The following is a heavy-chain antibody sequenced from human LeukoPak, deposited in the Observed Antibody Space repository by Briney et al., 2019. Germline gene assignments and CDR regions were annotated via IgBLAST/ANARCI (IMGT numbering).Heavy chain of an antibody. CDR2: ITGSGDNT. V-gene: IGHV3-23*01. J-gene: IGHJ4*02. D-gene: IGHD2-15*01. Sequence: PGGSLGLSCAASRFTFSSYGMTWVRQAPGKGLEWVSAITGSGDNTYYADSVKGRFSISRDNSKNTLYLQMNSLRAEDTAVYYCAKRGTRSSGSCIDYWGQGTLVTASS. CDR1: RFTFSSYG. CDR3: AKRGTRSSGSCIDY.